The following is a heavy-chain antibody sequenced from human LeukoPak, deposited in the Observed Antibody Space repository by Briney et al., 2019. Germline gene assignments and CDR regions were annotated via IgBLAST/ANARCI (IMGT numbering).Heavy chain of an antibody. CDR3: ARRIAVAGRYYFDY. CDR2: IYPGDSNT. J-gene: IGHJ4*02. D-gene: IGHD6-19*01. CDR1: GYSFTNYW. Sequence: PGESLKISCKGSGYSFTNYWIGWVRRMPGKGLEWMGIIYPGDSNTRYSPSFQGQVTISADKSISTAYLQWSSLKASDTAMYYCARRIAVAGRYYFDYWGQGTLVTVSS. V-gene: IGHV5-51*01.